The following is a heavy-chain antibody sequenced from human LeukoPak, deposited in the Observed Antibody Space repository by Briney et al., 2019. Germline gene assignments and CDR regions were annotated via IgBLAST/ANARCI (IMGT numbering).Heavy chain of an antibody. Sequence: GRSLRLSCAASGFIFDDFSMFWVRQAPGKGLEWVSSITWHGRSTAYADSVRGRFTISRDNAKNSLYLQMNSLRPEDTAFYYCTKATTRRVPAARIDSWGQGTRVTVSS. CDR2: ITWHGRST. V-gene: IGHV3-9*01. J-gene: IGHJ4*02. CDR3: TKATTRRVPAARIDS. D-gene: IGHD6-13*01. CDR1: GFIFDDFS.